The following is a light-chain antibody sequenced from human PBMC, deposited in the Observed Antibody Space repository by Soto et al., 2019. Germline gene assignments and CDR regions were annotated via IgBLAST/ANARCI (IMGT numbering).Light chain of an antibody. V-gene: IGKV1-6*01. CDR1: QDIRND. Sequence: AIQMTQFPSSLSVSVGDRITITCRASQDIRNDLGWYQQKPGKAPKLLIYGTSNLQSGVPSRFSGSGSGTDFTLTISSLQPEDFATYYCLQDYIYPYTFGQGTKLEIK. CDR3: LQDYIYPYT. CDR2: GTS. J-gene: IGKJ2*01.